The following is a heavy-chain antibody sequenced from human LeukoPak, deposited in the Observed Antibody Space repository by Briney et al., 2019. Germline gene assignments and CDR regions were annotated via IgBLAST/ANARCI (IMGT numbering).Heavy chain of an antibody. J-gene: IGHJ6*02. CDR3: ARDSGSSFYYYYGMDV. CDR2: IIPILGIA. CDR1: GGTFSSYA. D-gene: IGHD1-26*01. V-gene: IGHV1-69*04. Sequence: ASVKVSCKASGGTFSSYAISWVRQAPGQGLEWMGRIIPILGIANYAQKFQGRVTITADKSTSTAYMELSSLRSEDTAVYYCARDSGSSFYYYYGMDVWGQGTTVTVSS.